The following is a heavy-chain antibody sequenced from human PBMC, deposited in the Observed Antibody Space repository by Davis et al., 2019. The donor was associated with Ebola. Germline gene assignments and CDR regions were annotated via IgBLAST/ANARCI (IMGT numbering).Heavy chain of an antibody. CDR2: ISSSSSTI. V-gene: IGHV3-48*02. CDR1: GFTFSSYS. J-gene: IGHJ4*02. Sequence: GESLKISCAASGFTFSSYSMNWVRQAPGKGLEWVSYISSSSSTIYYADSVKGRFTISRDNAKNSLYLQMNSLRDEDTAVYYCTRSSPDYWGQGTLVTVSS. CDR3: TRSSPDY.